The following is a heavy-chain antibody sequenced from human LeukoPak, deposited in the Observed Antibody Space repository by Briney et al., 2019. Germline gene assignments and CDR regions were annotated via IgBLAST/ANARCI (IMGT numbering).Heavy chain of an antibody. CDR2: INHSGST. D-gene: IGHD2-2*01. J-gene: IGHJ4*02. Sequence: SETLSLTCAVYGGSFSGYYWSWIRQPPGKGLEWIGEINHSGSTNYNPSLNSRVTISVDTSKNQFSLKLSSVTAADTAVYYCASRGVPCSSTSCQKFFDYWGQGTLVTVSS. CDR1: GGSFSGYY. CDR3: ASRGVPCSSTSCQKFFDY. V-gene: IGHV4-34*01.